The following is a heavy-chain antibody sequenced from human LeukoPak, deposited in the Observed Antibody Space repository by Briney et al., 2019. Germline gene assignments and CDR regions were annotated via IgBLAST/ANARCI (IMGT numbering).Heavy chain of an antibody. D-gene: IGHD5-18*01. CDR1: GFSFSSYG. CDR2: ISFDGSYK. Sequence: GGSLRLSCAASGFSFSSYGMHWVRQAPGKGLEWVGVISFDGSYKYYADSVKGRFTISRDNSENTLYLQMNSLRAEDTAVYYCAKGVDTATLHGAFDIWGQGTMVTVSS. CDR3: AKGVDTATLHGAFDI. J-gene: IGHJ3*02. V-gene: IGHV3-30*18.